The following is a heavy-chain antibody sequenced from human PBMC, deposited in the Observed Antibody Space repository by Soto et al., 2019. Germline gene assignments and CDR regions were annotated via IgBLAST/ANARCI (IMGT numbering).Heavy chain of an antibody. Sequence: QVQLVQSGAEVKKPGASVKVSCKASGYTFTSYDINWVRQATGQGLEWMGWMNPNRGNTGYAQKYQGRGTMTRNTTISTAYMELSSLRSEDAAVYYCAKWPDGYYYYGMDVWGQGTTVTVSS. CDR2: MNPNRGNT. D-gene: IGHD2-8*01. J-gene: IGHJ6*02. V-gene: IGHV1-8*01. CDR3: AKWPDGYYYYGMDV. CDR1: GYTFTSYD.